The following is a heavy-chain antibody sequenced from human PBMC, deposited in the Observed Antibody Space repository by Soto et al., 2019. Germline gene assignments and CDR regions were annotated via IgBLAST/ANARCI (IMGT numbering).Heavy chain of an antibody. V-gene: IGHV3-30*03. CDR3: ARDHKGGYYYYGMDV. CDR2: ISYDGSNK. Sequence: QVQLVESGGGVVQPGRSLRLSCAASGFTFSSYGMHWVRQAPGKGLEWVAVISYDGSNKYYADSVKGRFTISRDNSKNTLYLQMNSLRAEATAVYYCARDHKGGYYYYGMDVCGQGTTVTVSS. J-gene: IGHJ6*02. CDR1: GFTFSSYG.